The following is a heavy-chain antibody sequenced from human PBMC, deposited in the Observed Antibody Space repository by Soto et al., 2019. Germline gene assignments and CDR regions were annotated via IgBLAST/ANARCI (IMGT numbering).Heavy chain of an antibody. J-gene: IGHJ6*02. CDR3: AKVRYSSPMGYYYGMDV. V-gene: IGHV1-69*13. Sequence: ASVKVSCKASRVAFSKFIVTWVRQAPGLGLEWVGGIIPFFGTANYAQKFQGRVTITADESTSTSYMEVNNLRSEDTAVYYCAKVRYSSPMGYYYGMDVWGQGTTVTVSS. CDR2: IIPFFGTA. CDR1: RVAFSKFI. D-gene: IGHD6-19*01.